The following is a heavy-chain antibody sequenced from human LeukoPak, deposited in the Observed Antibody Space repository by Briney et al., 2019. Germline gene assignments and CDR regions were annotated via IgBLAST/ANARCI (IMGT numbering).Heavy chain of an antibody. V-gene: IGHV1-8*01. D-gene: IGHD2-2*01. Sequence: ASVKVSCKASGYTFTSYDINWVRQPTGQGLEWMGWMNPNSGNTGYAQKFQGRVTMTRNTSISTAYMELSSLRSEDTAVYYCANLNGYREAAIPFDYWGQGTLVTVSS. CDR3: ANLNGYREAAIPFDY. CDR2: MNPNSGNT. J-gene: IGHJ4*02. CDR1: GYTFTSYD.